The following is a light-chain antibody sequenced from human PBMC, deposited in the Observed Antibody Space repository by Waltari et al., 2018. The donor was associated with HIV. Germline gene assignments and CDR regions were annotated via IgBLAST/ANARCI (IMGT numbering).Light chain of an antibody. CDR3: SSYTNTDILL. CDR2: GVN. V-gene: IGLV2-14*01. CDR1: NTDIALYNL. J-gene: IGLJ2*01. Sequence: QSALTQPASVSGSPGQSITLSCTGANTDIALYNLVSWYRQHPDKAPQLLIYGVNTRPSGVSDRFSGSKSGNTASLTISSLQAEDEADYYCSSYTNTDILLFGGGTKLTVL.